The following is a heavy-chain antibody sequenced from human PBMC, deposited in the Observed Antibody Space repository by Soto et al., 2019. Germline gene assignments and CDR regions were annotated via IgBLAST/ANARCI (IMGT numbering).Heavy chain of an antibody. CDR1: GFTFSSYA. Sequence: EVQLLESGGGLVQPGGSLRLSCAASGFTFSSYAMNWVRQAPGKGLEWVSVISGSGDSTYYADSVKGRFTISRDNSKNTLYLQMNSLRAEDTAVYYCARQSSSWYFDCWGQGTLVTVSS. CDR3: ARQSSSWYFDC. J-gene: IGHJ4*02. V-gene: IGHV3-23*01. CDR2: ISGSGDST. D-gene: IGHD6-13*01.